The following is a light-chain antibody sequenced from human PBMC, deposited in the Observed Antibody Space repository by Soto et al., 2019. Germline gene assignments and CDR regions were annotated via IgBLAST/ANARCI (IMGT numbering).Light chain of an antibody. V-gene: IGKV3-15*01. Sequence: EIVMTQSPATLSVSPGERATLSCRASQSLSSNLAWYQQKPGQAPRLLIYGASTRATGIPARFSGSGSGTEFTLTISSLQSEDFAVYYCQPYNNWPPITFGQGKRLEIK. CDR2: GAS. J-gene: IGKJ5*01. CDR1: QSLSSN. CDR3: QPYNNWPPIT.